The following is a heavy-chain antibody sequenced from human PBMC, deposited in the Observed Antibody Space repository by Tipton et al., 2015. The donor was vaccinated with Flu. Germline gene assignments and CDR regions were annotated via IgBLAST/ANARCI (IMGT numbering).Heavy chain of an antibody. CDR1: GGSISSGSYY. V-gene: IGHV4-61*02. D-gene: IGHD3-10*01. CDR2: IYTSGST. J-gene: IGHJ1*01. CDR3: AREADYYGSGVKYFQH. Sequence: TLSLTCTVSGGSISSGSYYWSWIRQPAGKGLEWIGRIYTSGSTNYNPSLKSRVTISVDTSKNQFSLKLSSVTAADTAVYYCAREADYYGSGVKYFQHWGQGTLVTVSS.